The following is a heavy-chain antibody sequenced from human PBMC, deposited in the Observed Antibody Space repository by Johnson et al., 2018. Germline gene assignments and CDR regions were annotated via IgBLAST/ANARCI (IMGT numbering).Heavy chain of an antibody. J-gene: IGHJ5*02. D-gene: IGHD1-26*01. Sequence: VQLVESGGDLVQPGGSLRLSCTASGFTVSSNYMVWVRQSPGRGLEWVSLFHVDGKTYFADSVRGRFPPSGDNSKDTVNRQMNSLRTDDTAVYFRARIALVSTGSYLFVDRWGQGTLVTVSS. CDR2: FHVDGKT. CDR3: ARIALVSTGSYLFVDR. CDR1: GFTVSSNY. V-gene: IGHV3-66*01.